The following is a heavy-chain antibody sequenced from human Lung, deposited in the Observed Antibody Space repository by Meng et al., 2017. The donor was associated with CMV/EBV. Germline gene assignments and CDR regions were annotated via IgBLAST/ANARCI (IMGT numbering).Heavy chain of an antibody. Sequence: SCAASGFSFDNHGMHWVRQTPGKGLEWVAFIRHDGTTKFYGDSVKGRFTISRDNSKNTLYLQMNSLRAEDTAVYYCARDRPYCSSTSCYTTYYGMEVWXQGTXVTGAS. D-gene: IGHD2-2*02. CDR2: IRHDGTTK. V-gene: IGHV3-30*02. J-gene: IGHJ6*02. CDR3: ARDRPYCSSTSCYTTYYGMEV. CDR1: GFSFDNHG.